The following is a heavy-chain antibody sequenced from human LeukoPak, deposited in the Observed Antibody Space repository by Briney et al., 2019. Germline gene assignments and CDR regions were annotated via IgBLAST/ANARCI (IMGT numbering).Heavy chain of an antibody. J-gene: IGHJ6*02. D-gene: IGHD2-2*01. CDR2: FYSSGSS. CDR3: ARFFGPAAIRLRYYGMDV. Sequence: SETLSLTCTVSGASISSGGYSWTWIRQPAGKGLECIGHFYSSGSSNYNPSLKSRATISVDTSKNQFSLKLSSVTAADTAVYYCARFFGPAAIRLRYYGMDVWGQGTTVTVSS. V-gene: IGHV4-61*09. CDR1: GASISSGGYS.